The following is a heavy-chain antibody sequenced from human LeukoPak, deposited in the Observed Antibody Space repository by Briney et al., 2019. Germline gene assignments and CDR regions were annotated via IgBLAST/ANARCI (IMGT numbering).Heavy chain of an antibody. CDR1: RYTFIDYY. Sequence: GSVTVSCKGSRYTFIDYYMEWVRQAPGQGLEWIGWIKPNSGGTDFARMFQCGVTMTRDTCIRAAGMELSRLRCDDTAVYYCARYALASYNNFDYWGQGTLVTVSS. J-gene: IGHJ4*02. D-gene: IGHD5-24*01. V-gene: IGHV1-2*02. CDR2: IKPNSGGT. CDR3: ARYALASYNNFDY.